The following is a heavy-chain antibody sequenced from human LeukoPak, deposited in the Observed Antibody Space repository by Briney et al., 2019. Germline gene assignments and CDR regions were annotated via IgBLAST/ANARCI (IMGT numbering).Heavy chain of an antibody. D-gene: IGHD6-13*01. J-gene: IGHJ4*02. CDR1: GDSVSSNSAA. V-gene: IGHV6-1*01. Sequence: SQTLSLTCAISGDSVSSNSAAWNWIRQSPSRGLEWLGRTHYRSKWYNDYAVSVKSRIIINPDTSRNQFSLQLNSVTPEDTAVYYCARGGAGSSWTLDYWGQGTLVTVSS. CDR3: ARGGAGSSWTLDY. CDR2: THYRSKWYN.